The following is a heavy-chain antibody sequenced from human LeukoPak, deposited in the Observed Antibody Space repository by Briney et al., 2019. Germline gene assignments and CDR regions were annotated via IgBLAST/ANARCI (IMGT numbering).Heavy chain of an antibody. CDR1: GFTFSSYA. V-gene: IGHV3-30-3*01. D-gene: IGHD3-10*01. CDR3: ARERWMVRGVADY. Sequence: GGSLRLSCAASGFTFSSYAMHWVRQAPGKGLEWVAVISYDGSNKYYAASVKGRFTISRDNSKNTLYLQMNSLRAEDTAVYYCARERWMVRGVADYWGQGTLVTVSS. CDR2: ISYDGSNK. J-gene: IGHJ4*02.